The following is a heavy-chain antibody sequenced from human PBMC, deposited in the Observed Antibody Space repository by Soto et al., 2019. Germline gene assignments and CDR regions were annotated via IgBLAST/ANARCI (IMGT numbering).Heavy chain of an antibody. CDR1: GFTFSSYA. Sequence: EVQLLESGGGLVQPGGSLRLSCAASGFTFSSYAMSWVRQAPGKGLEWVSAISGSGVSTYYADSVKGRFTVSRDNSKNTLYLQMNSRRAAGTAVYSCANAPGAAYSYGMDVCGQGTTVTVSS. V-gene: IGHV3-23*01. D-gene: IGHD3-10*01. CDR2: ISGSGVST. J-gene: IGHJ6*02. CDR3: ANAPGAAYSYGMDV.